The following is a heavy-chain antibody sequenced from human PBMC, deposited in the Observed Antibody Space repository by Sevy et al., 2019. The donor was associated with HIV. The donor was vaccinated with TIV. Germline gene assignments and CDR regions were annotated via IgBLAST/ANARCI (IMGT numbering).Heavy chain of an antibody. Sequence: GGSLRLSCAASGFTFSSYWMSWVRQAPGKGLEWVATIKHDGSEKYYVDSVKGRFTISRDNAKNSLYLQMNSLGAEDTAVFYCASWGLLGAAGLDSWGQGTLVTVSS. CDR3: ASWGLLGAAGLDS. J-gene: IGHJ4*02. CDR2: IKHDGSEK. CDR1: GFTFSSYW. D-gene: IGHD6-13*01. V-gene: IGHV3-7*03.